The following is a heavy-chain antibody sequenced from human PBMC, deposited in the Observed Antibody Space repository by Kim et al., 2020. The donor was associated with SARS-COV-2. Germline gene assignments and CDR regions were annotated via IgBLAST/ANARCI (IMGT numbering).Heavy chain of an antibody. Sequence: ASVKVSCKASGYTFTSYAMNWVRQAPGQGLEWMGWINTNTGNPTYAQGFTGRFVFSLDTSVSTAYLQISSLKAEDTAVYYCASLIEGHYCSGGSCYPTKDDAFDIGGQGTMVTVSS. CDR3: ASLIEGHYCSGGSCYPTKDDAFDI. D-gene: IGHD2-15*01. V-gene: IGHV7-4-1*02. J-gene: IGHJ3*02. CDR1: GYTFTSYA. CDR2: INTNTGNP.